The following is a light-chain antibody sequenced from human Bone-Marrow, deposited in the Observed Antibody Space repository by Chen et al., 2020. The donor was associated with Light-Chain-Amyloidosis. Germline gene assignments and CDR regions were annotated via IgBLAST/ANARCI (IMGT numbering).Light chain of an antibody. CDR3: QSADSSGTYEVI. CDR1: DLPTKY. V-gene: IGLV3-25*03. CDR2: RDT. Sequence: SYELTQPPSVSVSPGQTARITCSGDDLPTKYAYWYQQKPGQAPVLGIHRDTEMPSGISERFSGSSSGTKATLTISGVQAEDEADYHCQSADSSGTYEVIFGGGTKLTVL. J-gene: IGLJ2*01.